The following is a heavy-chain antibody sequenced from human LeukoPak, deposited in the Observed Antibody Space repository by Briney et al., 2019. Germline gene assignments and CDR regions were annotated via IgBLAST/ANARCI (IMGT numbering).Heavy chain of an antibody. Sequence: ASVKVSCKASGYTFIGYYMHWVRQAPGQGLEWMGWINPNGGGTNYAQKFQGRVTMTRDTSITTAYMELSGLRSDDTAVYFCERAAGSGVVSWGQGTLVTVSS. CDR1: GYTFIGYY. V-gene: IGHV1-2*02. D-gene: IGHD1-26*01. CDR3: ERAAGSGVVS. CDR2: INPNGGGT. J-gene: IGHJ5*01.